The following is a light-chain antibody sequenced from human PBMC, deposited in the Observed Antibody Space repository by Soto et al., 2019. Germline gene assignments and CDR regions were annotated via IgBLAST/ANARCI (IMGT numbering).Light chain of an antibody. CDR1: QAVNTR. J-gene: IGKJ1*01. Sequence: EIVLTQSPATLSSFPGDRVTLSCRASQAVNTRLAWYQHKPGQAPRRLIYLASNRAAGVPARFSGSGSGTDFTLTISDVEPEDVAVYYCHQRQSWPRTFGQGTKVDIK. CDR2: LAS. V-gene: IGKV3-11*01. CDR3: HQRQSWPRT.